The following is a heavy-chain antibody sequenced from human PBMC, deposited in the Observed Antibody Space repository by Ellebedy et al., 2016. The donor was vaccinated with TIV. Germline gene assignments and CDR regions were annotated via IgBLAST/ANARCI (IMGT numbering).Heavy chain of an antibody. CDR2: IYYSGST. CDR3: ARIVRQWLVKGFDP. J-gene: IGHJ5*02. CDR1: GGSISSYY. Sequence: SETLSLTCTVSGGSISSYYWSWIRQPPGKGLEWIGYIYYSGSTNYNPSLKSRVTISVDTSKNQFSLKLSSVTAADTAVYYCARIVRQWLVKGFDPWGQGTLVTVSS. V-gene: IGHV4-59*12. D-gene: IGHD6-19*01.